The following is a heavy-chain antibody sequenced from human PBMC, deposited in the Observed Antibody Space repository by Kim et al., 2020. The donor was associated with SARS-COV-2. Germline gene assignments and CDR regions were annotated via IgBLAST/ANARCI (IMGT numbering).Heavy chain of an antibody. CDR3: AAALLLWFGESIFDY. V-gene: IGHV1-24*01. D-gene: IGHD3-10*01. CDR1: GYTLTELS. J-gene: IGHJ4*02. CDR2: FDPEDGET. Sequence: ASVKVSCKVSGYTLTELSMHWVRQAPGKGLEWMGGFDPEDGETIYAQKFQGRVTMTEDTSTDTAYMELSSLRSEDTAIYYCAAALLLWFGESIFDYWGQGTLVTVSS.